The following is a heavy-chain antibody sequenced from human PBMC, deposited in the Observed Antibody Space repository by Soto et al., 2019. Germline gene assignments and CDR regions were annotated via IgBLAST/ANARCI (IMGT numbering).Heavy chain of an antibody. D-gene: IGHD2-2*01. V-gene: IGHV1-69*06. CDR1: GGTFSSYA. Sequence: SVKVSCKASGGTFSSYAISWVRQAPGQGLEWMGGTFPMFGKANYAQKFQGRVTISADKSTSTAYMELSSLRSEDKAVYYCATVHISTWTEGMDVWGQGTTVTVCS. J-gene: IGHJ6*02. CDR3: ATVHISTWTEGMDV. CDR2: TFPMFGKA.